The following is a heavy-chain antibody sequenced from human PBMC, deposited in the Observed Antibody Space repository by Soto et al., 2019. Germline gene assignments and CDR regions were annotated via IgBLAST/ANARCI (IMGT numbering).Heavy chain of an antibody. CDR3: ARGRYCTNGVCYRDYYYYGMDV. J-gene: IGHJ6*02. CDR1: GDSASSNSAA. V-gene: IGHV6-1*01. Sequence: SQTLSLTCAISGDSASSNSAAWNWIRQSPSRGLEWLGRTYYRSKWYNDYAVSVKSRITINPDTSKNQFSLQLNSVTPEDTAVYYCARGRYCTNGVCYRDYYYYGMDVWGQGTTVTVSS. CDR2: TYYRSKWYN. D-gene: IGHD2-8*01.